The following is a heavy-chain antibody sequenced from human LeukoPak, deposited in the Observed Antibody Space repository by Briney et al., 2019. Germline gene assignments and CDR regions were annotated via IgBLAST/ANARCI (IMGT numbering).Heavy chain of an antibody. CDR3: ARERYSYGSGYYFDY. J-gene: IGHJ4*02. CDR2: IKQDGSEK. CDR1: GFTFSRYW. V-gene: IGHV3-7*01. D-gene: IGHD3-10*01. Sequence: GGALRLSCAASGFTFSRYWMSWVRQAPGKGLEWVANIKQDGSEKYYVDSVKGRFTISRDNAKNSLYLQMNSRRAEDTAVYYCARERYSYGSGYYFDYWGQGTLVTVSS.